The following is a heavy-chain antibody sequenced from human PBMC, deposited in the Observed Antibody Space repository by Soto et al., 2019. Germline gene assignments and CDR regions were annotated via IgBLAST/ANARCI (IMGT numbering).Heavy chain of an antibody. CDR3: ARGGGPYVWFNEF. J-gene: IGHJ4*02. CDR2: IIPVFGTT. CDR1: GGLFSSFA. Sequence: QGQLVQSGPEVKKPGSSVKVSCKDSGGLFSSFAISWVRQAPGQGLEWLGGIIPVFGTTNYAEKFQDRVTITADESTNTAYMELNGLRSGDTAIYYCARGGGPYVWFNEFWGQGTLVTVSS. D-gene: IGHD3-16*01. V-gene: IGHV1-69*01.